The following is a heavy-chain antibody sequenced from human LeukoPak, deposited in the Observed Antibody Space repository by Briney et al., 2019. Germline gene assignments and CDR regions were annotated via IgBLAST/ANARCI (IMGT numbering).Heavy chain of an antibody. D-gene: IGHD4-23*01. Sequence: PSETLSLTCTVSGGSVSSGTYYWTWIRQPAGKGLEWIGRIYTSGSTNFDPSLKSRVSISLDTSQNQFSLKLSSVTAADTAVYYCARDMGYGGNLDYWGQGTLVTVSS. CDR1: GGSVSSGTYY. J-gene: IGHJ4*02. CDR3: ARDMGYGGNLDY. CDR2: IYTSGST. V-gene: IGHV4-61*02.